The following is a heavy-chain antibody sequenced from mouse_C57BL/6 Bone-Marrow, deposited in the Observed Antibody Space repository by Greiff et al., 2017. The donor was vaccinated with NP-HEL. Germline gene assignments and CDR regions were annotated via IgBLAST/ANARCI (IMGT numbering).Heavy chain of an antibody. V-gene: IGHV1-5*01. J-gene: IGHJ2*01. CDR1: GYTFTSYW. Sequence: EVQLQQSGTVLARPGASVKMSCKTSGYTFTSYWMHWVKQRPGQGLEWIGAIYPGNSDTSYNQKFKGKAKLTAVTSASTAYMELSSLTNEDSAVYYCTSRNYYGSSGKNYFDYGGQGTTLTVSS. D-gene: IGHD1-1*01. CDR2: IYPGNSDT. CDR3: TSRNYYGSSGKNYFDY.